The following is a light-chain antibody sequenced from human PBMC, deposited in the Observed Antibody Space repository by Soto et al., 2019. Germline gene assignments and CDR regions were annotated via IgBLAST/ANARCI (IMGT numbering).Light chain of an antibody. Sequence: IQLTQSPSSLSASVGDSVTITCRASESMSNCLAWYQQKPGKAPKLLISGASSLQSGVPSRFSGSASGTEFTLTISSLQPDDIATYYCQQCHRYLTFGQGTKVDIK. V-gene: IGKV1-5*01. CDR1: ESMSNC. J-gene: IGKJ1*01. CDR2: GAS. CDR3: QQCHRYLT.